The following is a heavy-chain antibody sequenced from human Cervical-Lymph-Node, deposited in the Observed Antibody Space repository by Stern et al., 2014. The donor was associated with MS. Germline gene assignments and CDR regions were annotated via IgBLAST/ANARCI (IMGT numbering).Heavy chain of an antibody. CDR3: ARGGAYSYGFGL. CDR2: VTPDTGGT. V-gene: IGHV1-2*02. Sequence: LVQSGTEVKKPGASVRGSCLASGATLRGLHLHWLRQAPGPRLEWLGSVTPDTGGTHYAQIFQGRVTLTWDRSVTTASMDLKSLTTDDTAIYYCARGGAYSYGFGLWGEGTPITVAS. CDR1: GATLRGLH. J-gene: IGHJ1*01. D-gene: IGHD5-18*01.